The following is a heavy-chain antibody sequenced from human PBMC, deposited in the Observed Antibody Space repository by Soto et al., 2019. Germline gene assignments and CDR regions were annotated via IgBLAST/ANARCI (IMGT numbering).Heavy chain of an antibody. CDR2: IIPIFGTT. J-gene: IGHJ4*02. V-gene: IGHV1-69*13. CDR1: GGTFNTHT. CDR3: ALVSLRGHLLRTIDY. Sequence: GDSVKVSCKASGGTFNTHTISWVRQAPGQGLEWMGGIIPIFGTTNYAQNFQGRVTITADESTSTAYMELSSLISEDTAVYYCALVSLRGHLLRTIDYSCPRTLVTVS. D-gene: IGHD3-10*01.